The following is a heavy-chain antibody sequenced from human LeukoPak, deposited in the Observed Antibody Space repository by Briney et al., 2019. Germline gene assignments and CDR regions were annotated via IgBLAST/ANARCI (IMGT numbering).Heavy chain of an antibody. CDR3: ARGQYDSSGYYYGY. CDR2: IGTAGDT. CDR1: GFTFSSYD. V-gene: IGHV3-13*01. Sequence: GGSLRLSCAASGFTFSSYDMHWVRQATGKGLEWVSAIGTAGDTYYPGSVKGRFTISRENAKNSLYLQMNSLRAGDTAVYYCARGQYDSSGYYYGYWGQGTLVTVSS. D-gene: IGHD3-22*01. J-gene: IGHJ4*02.